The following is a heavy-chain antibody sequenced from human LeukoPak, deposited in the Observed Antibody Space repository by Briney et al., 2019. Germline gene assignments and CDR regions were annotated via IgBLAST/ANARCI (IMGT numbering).Heavy chain of an antibody. Sequence: ASPKVSCKASGYTFTGYYMHWVRQAPGQGLEWMGWINPNSGGTNYAQKFQGRVTMTRDTSISTAYMELSRLRSDDTAVYYCARVRGFRYDIWTGYPQGDGYYFDYWGQGTLVTVSS. V-gene: IGHV1-2*02. CDR2: INPNSGGT. J-gene: IGHJ4*02. CDR3: ARVRGFRYDIWTGYPQGDGYYFDY. D-gene: IGHD3-9*01. CDR1: GYTFTGYY.